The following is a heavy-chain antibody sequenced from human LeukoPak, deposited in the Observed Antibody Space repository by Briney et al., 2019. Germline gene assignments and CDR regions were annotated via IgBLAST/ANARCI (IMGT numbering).Heavy chain of an antibody. CDR2: IWYDGSNK. J-gene: IGHJ3*02. Sequence: GGSLRLSCAASGFTFSSYGMHWVRQAPGKGLEWVAVIWYDGSNKYYADSVKGRFTISRDNSKNTLYLQMNSLRAEDTAVYYCARDRVGSGWYDAFDIRGQGTMVTVSS. D-gene: IGHD6-19*01. CDR3: ARDRVGSGWYDAFDI. CDR1: GFTFSSYG. V-gene: IGHV3-33*01.